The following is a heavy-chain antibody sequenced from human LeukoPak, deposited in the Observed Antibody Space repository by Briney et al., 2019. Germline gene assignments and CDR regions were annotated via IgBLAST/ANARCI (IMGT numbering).Heavy chain of an antibody. V-gene: IGHV4-34*01. J-gene: IGHJ4*02. CDR3: ARVTDVAVAGMGSFDY. CDR1: GGSFWGYY. CDR2: TNHSGST. D-gene: IGHD6-19*01. Sequence: SETLSLTCAVYGGSFWGYYWSWIRQPPGEGREWSGETNHSGSTNYNPSPKSRVTISVDTTKNQFSLKLSSVTAADTAVYFCARVTDVAVAGMGSFDYWGQGTLVTVSS.